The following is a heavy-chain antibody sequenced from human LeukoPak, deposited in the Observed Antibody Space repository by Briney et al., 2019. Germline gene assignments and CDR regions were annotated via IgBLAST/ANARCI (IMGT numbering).Heavy chain of an antibody. V-gene: IGHV1-69*05. D-gene: IGHD3-22*01. J-gene: IGHJ4*02. Sequence: ASVKVSCKASGGTFSSYAISWVRPAPGQGPEWMGGIIPIFGTANYAQKFQGRVTMTRDTSTSTVYMEVSSLRSEDTAVYYCARLADYDSSGYLSYWGQGTLVTVSS. CDR1: GGTFSSYA. CDR2: IIPIFGTA. CDR3: ARLADYDSSGYLSY.